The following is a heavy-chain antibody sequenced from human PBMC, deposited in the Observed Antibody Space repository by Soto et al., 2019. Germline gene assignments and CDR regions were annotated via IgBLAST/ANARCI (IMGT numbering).Heavy chain of an antibody. CDR2: IYHSGST. J-gene: IGHJ4*02. CDR1: GGSISSGGYS. CDR3: ARAGGLGAVAVDY. V-gene: IGHV4-30-2*01. Sequence: TSETLSLTCAVSGGSISSGGYSWSWIRQPPGKDLEWIGYIYHSGSTYYNPSLKSRVTISVDRSKNQFSLKLSSVTAADTAVYYCARAGGLGAVAVDYWGQGTLVTVSS. D-gene: IGHD6-19*01.